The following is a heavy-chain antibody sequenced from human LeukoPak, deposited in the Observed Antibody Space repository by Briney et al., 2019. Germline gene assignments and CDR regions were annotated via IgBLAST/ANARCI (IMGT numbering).Heavy chain of an antibody. J-gene: IGHJ4*02. Sequence: PSETLSLTCTVSGGSISSGDYYWSWIRQPAGKGLEWIGRIYTSGSTNYNPSLKSRVTISVDTSKKQFSLKLSSVTAADTAVYYCARDWGSSWRHFDYWGQGTLVTVSS. D-gene: IGHD6-13*01. V-gene: IGHV4-61*02. CDR2: IYTSGST. CDR1: GGSISSGDYY. CDR3: ARDWGSSWRHFDY.